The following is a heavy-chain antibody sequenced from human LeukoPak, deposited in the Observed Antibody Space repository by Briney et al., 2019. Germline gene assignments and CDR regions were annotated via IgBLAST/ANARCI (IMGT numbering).Heavy chain of an antibody. J-gene: IGHJ4*02. CDR3: ARDSHTDTAMAYGY. V-gene: IGHV4-31*03. CDR1: GSSISSGGYY. CDR2: IYYSGST. Sequence: SETLSLTCTVSGSSISSGGYYWSWIRQHPGKGLEWIGYIYYSGSTYYNPSLKSRVTISVDTSKNQFSLKLSSVTAADTAVYYCARDSHTDTAMAYGYWGQGTLVTVSS. D-gene: IGHD5-18*01.